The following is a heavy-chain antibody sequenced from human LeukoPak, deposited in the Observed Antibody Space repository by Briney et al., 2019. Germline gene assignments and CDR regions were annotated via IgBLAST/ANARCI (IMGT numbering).Heavy chain of an antibody. CDR1: GGSMRNYY. J-gene: IGHJ5*02. Sequence: KPSETLSLTCNVSGGSMRNYYWSWIRQSAGKGLEWIGHIYSSGSPNYNPSLRSRVTMSVDMSKNQFSLKVTSVTAADTAVYYCARGGYDAMWWFGPWGQGSLVTVSS. D-gene: IGHD5-12*01. CDR2: IYSSGSP. CDR3: ARGGYDAMWWFGP. V-gene: IGHV4-4*07.